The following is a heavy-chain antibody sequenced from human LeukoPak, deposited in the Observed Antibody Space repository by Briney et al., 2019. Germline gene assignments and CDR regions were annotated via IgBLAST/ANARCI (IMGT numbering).Heavy chain of an antibody. CDR1: GGSISSYY. V-gene: IGHV4-59*01. J-gene: IGHJ4*02. D-gene: IGHD3-3*01. Sequence: SETLSLTCTVSGGSISSYYWSWIRQPPGKGLEWIGYIYYSGSTNYNPSLKSRVTISVDTSQNQFSLKLSSVTAADTAVYYCARASRFLEWFLDYWGQGTLVTVSS. CDR3: ARASRFLEWFLDY. CDR2: IYYSGST.